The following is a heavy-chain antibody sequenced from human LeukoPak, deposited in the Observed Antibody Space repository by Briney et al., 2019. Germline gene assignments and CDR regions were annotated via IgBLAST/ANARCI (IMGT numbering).Heavy chain of an antibody. V-gene: IGHV4-39*01. J-gene: IGHJ6*03. CDR2: IYYSGST. CDR3: ARQRSSGFFPIYYYYYYMDV. D-gene: IGHD3-22*01. CDR1: GGSISSSSYY. Sequence: SETLSLTCTVSGGSISSSSYYWGWIRQPPGKGLEWIGSIYYSGSTYYNPSLKSRVTISVDTSKNQFSLKLSSVTAADTAVYYCARQRSSGFFPIYYYYYYMDVWGKGTTVTISS.